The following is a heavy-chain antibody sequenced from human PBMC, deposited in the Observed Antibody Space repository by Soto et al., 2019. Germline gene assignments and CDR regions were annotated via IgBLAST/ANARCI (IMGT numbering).Heavy chain of an antibody. Sequence: SVKVSCKASGGTFSSFGISWVRQAPGQGLEWMGGIIPVFGRPNYAQRLRGRLTITADASTNTSYMELIDLTSDDTAVYYCAREASGYDLWGQGTQVTVS. CDR1: GGTFSSFG. J-gene: IGHJ4*02. D-gene: IGHD5-12*01. CDR2: IIPVFGRP. CDR3: AREASGYDL. V-gene: IGHV1-69*13.